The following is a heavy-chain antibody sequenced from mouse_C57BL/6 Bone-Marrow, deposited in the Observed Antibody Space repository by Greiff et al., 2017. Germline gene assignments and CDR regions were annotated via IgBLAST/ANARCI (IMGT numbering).Heavy chain of an antibody. CDR2: IYPGDGDT. CDR1: GYAFSSSW. D-gene: IGHD2-2*01. Sequence: QVQLQQSGPELVKPGASVKISCKASGYAFSSSWMNWVKQRPGKGLEWIGRIYPGDGDTNYNEKFKSKATLTVDTSSSTAYMQLSSLTSEDSAVYYCARFGYGYDGAWFAYWGQGTLVTVSA. CDR3: ARFGYGYDGAWFAY. J-gene: IGHJ3*01. V-gene: IGHV1-82*01.